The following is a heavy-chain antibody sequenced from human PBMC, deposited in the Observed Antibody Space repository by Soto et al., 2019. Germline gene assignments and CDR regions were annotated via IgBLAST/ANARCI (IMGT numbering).Heavy chain of an antibody. CDR2: IFYTGST. Sequence: SSETLSLTCTVSGGSVDSNRYYWAWIRQPPGKGLEWIGSIFYTGSTYYNPSLKSRLIISVDRSKNQFSLKLSSVTAADTAVYYCARDHHKAAGRQGPPIDYYYYGMDVWGQGTTVTVSS. J-gene: IGHJ6*02. V-gene: IGHV4-39*07. CDR1: GGSVDSNRYY. D-gene: IGHD6-25*01. CDR3: ARDHHKAAGRQGPPIDYYYYGMDV.